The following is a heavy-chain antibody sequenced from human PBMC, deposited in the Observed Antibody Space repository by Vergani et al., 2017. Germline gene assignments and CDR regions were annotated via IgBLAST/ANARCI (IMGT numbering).Heavy chain of an antibody. CDR3: ARDHRDYNNYPGTFDI. D-gene: IGHD5-24*01. CDR2: ISNSGNTI. Sequence: QVQLVESGGGLVKPGGSLRLSCAASGFSFSDHYMTWIRQAPGKGLEWVSYISNSGNTIEYADYVKGRFSIARDNAKSSLFLQMDSQRAEDTAVYYCARDHRDYNNYPGTFDIWGQGSMVTVSS. J-gene: IGHJ3*02. CDR1: GFSFSDHY. V-gene: IGHV3-11*01.